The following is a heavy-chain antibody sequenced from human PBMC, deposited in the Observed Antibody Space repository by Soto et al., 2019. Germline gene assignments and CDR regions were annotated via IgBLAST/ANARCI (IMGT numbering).Heavy chain of an antibody. Sequence: PSETLSLTCAVSGVSISSPNWWSWVRQPPGKGLEWIGEIYHSGSTNYNPSLKSRVTISVDKSKNQFSLKLSSVTAADTAVYYCARSPDSSGYYPRWYYYGMDVWGQGTTVTVSS. CDR2: IYHSGST. CDR3: ARSPDSSGYYPRWYYYGMDV. CDR1: GVSISSPNW. V-gene: IGHV4-4*02. J-gene: IGHJ6*02. D-gene: IGHD3-22*01.